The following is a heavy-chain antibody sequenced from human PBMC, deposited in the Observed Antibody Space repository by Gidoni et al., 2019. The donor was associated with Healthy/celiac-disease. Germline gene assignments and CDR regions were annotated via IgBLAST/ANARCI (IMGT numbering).Heavy chain of an antibody. Sequence: QVQLVESGGGLVKPGGSLRLSCAASGFTFSDYYWSWIRQAPGKGLEWVSYISSSGSTIYDADSVKGRFTISRDNAKNSLYLQMNSLRAEDTAVYYCARDHSWYYYDSSGYPVDYWGQGTLVTVSS. J-gene: IGHJ4*02. CDR3: ARDHSWYYYDSSGYPVDY. CDR1: GFTFSDYY. V-gene: IGHV3-11*01. CDR2: ISSSGSTI. D-gene: IGHD3-22*01.